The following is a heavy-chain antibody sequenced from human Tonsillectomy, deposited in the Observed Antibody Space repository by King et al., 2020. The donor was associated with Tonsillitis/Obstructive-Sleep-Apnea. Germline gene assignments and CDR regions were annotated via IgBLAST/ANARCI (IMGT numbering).Heavy chain of an antibody. D-gene: IGHD1-26*01. Sequence: AQLVQSGAEVKKPGSSVKVSCKASGGTFSNSAISWVRQAPGQGLEWMGGIIPIFGAANYAQKFQGRVTITADESTNTAYMELSSLRSEDTAVYYCAGKSGSYYYYYMDVWGKGTTVTVSS. CDR1: GGTFSNSA. J-gene: IGHJ6*03. V-gene: IGHV1-69*12. CDR2: IIPIFGAA. CDR3: AGKSGSYYYYYMDV.